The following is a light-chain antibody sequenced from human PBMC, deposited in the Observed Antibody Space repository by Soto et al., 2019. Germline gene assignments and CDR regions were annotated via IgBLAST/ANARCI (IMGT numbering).Light chain of an antibody. CDR3: QQYNSYPLT. CDR1: QSISSW. CDR2: GAS. J-gene: IGKJ5*01. Sequence: DIQLTQSPAFLSSSVGDRVTITCRASQSISSWLAWYQQKPGKAPRLLISGASSLESGIPARFSGSGSGTEFTLTISSLQPDDFAAYYCQQYNSYPLTFGQGTRLEIK. V-gene: IGKV1-5*01.